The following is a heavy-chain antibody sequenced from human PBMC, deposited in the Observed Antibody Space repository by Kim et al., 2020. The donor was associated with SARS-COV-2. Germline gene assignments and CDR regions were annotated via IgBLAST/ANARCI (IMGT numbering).Heavy chain of an antibody. CDR3: AKALVSGGWYPLFDY. CDR2: IKQDGSEK. Sequence: GGSLRLSCAASGFTFSSYWMSWVRQAPGKGLEWVANIKQDGSEKYYVDSVKGRFTISRDNAKNSLYLQMNSLRAEDTAVYYCAKALVSGGWYPLFDYWGQGTLVTVSS. J-gene: IGHJ4*02. V-gene: IGHV3-7*01. CDR1: GFTFSSYW. D-gene: IGHD6-19*01.